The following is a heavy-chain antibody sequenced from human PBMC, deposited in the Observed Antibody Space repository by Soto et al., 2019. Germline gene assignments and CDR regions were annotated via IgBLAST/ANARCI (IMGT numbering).Heavy chain of an antibody. D-gene: IGHD5-18*01. CDR1: GGTFSSYA. CDR2: IIPIFGTA. CDR3: AREGYSYGTIMNYYYYYGMDV. J-gene: IGHJ6*04. V-gene: IGHV1-69*13. Sequence: ASVKVSCKASGGTFSSYAISWVRQAPGQGLEWMGGIIPIFGTANYAQKFQGRVTITADESTSTAYMELGSLRSEDTAVYYCAREGYSYGTIMNYYYYYGMDVWGEGTTVTVSS.